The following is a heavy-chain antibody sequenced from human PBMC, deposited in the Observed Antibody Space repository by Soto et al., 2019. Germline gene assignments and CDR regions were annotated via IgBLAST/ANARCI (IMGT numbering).Heavy chain of an antibody. CDR2: IYHSGSI. CDR3: ARGRGGSYGTSSYSPLEYFQP. V-gene: IGHV4-30-2*05. J-gene: IGHJ1*01. CDR1: GGSISSAGNS. Sequence: SETLSLTCAVSGGSISSAGNSWSWIRQPPGKGLEWVGYIYHSGSIYYNPSLKSRVTISVDTSKNQFSLKLSSVTAADTAVYYCARGRGGSYGTSSYSPLEYFQPWGQGALVTVSS. D-gene: IGHD3-22*01.